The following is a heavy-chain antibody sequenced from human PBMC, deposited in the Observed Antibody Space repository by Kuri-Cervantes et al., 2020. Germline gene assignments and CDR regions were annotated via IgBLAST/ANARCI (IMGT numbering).Heavy chain of an antibody. J-gene: IGHJ4*02. V-gene: IGHV4-30-2*01. CDR2: IYHSGST. CDR1: GGSISSGGYS. CDR3: ASGGVVPAALFVY. Sequence: SQTLSLTCAVSGGSISSGGYSWSWIRQPPGKGLEWIGYIYHSGSTYYNPSLKSRVTISVDRSKNQFSLKLSSVTAADTAVYYCASGGVVPAALFVYWGQGTLVTVSS. D-gene: IGHD2-2*01.